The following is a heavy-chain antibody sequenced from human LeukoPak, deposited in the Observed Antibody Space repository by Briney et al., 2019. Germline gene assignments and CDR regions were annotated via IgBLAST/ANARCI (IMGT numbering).Heavy chain of an antibody. V-gene: IGHV1-69*01. J-gene: IGHJ4*02. Sequence: SVKVSCEASGGTFSSYAISWVRQAPGQGLEWMGGIIPIFGTANYAQKFQGRVTITADESTSTAYMELRSLRSDDTAVYYCARVGRSGSYFLFDYWGQGTLVTVSS. CDR3: ARVGRSGSYFLFDY. D-gene: IGHD1-26*01. CDR2: IIPIFGTA. CDR1: GGTFSSYA.